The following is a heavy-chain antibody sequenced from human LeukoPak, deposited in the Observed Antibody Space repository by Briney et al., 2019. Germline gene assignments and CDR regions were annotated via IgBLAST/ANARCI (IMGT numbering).Heavy chain of an antibody. CDR2: INSDNGDT. CDR1: GYSFTTFS. J-gene: IGHJ4*02. CDR3: ARYMTVSGLRSTKGY. Sequence: ASVKVSCKASGYSFTTFSIHWLRQAPGQSLEWMGRINSDNGDTEYSQKFQGRLTFTRNTSATTAYMELSSLTSEDTAVYYCARYMTVSGLRSTKGYWGQGTLVTVSS. V-gene: IGHV1-3*01. D-gene: IGHD6-19*01.